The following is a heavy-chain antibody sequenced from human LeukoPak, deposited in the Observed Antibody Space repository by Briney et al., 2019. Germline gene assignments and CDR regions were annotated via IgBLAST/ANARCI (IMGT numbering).Heavy chain of an antibody. CDR3: ARISFELRAPSFDP. CDR2: INPNSGGT. V-gene: IGHV1-2*02. Sequence: ASVKVSCKASGYTFTGYYMHWVRQAPGQGLEWMGWINPNSGGTNYAQKFQGRVTMTRDTSISTAYMELSRLRSDDTAVYYCARISFELRAPSFDPWGQGTLVTVPS. CDR1: GYTFTGYY. D-gene: IGHD1-26*01. J-gene: IGHJ5*02.